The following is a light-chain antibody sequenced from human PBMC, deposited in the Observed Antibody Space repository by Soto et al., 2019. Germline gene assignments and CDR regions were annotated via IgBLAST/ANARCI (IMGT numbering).Light chain of an antibody. Sequence: ETVMTQSPATLSVSPGERATLSFRASQSVSINLAWFQQKPGQAPRPLIHGASTRATGIPARFSGSGSGTEFTLTISSLQSEDFAVYYCQQYDDWPRTFGQGTKVDIK. CDR3: QQYDDWPRT. CDR1: QSVSIN. J-gene: IGKJ1*01. CDR2: GAS. V-gene: IGKV3-15*01.